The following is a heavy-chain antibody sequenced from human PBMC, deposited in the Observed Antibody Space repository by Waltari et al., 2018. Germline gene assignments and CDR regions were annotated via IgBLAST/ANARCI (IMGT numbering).Heavy chain of an antibody. CDR3: ARGRITIGP. Sequence: SVKGRLTISRDNAKNSLYLQMSSLRAEDTAVYYCARGRITIGPWGQGTLVTVSS. J-gene: IGHJ5*02. V-gene: IGHV3-11*05. D-gene: IGHD3-10*01.